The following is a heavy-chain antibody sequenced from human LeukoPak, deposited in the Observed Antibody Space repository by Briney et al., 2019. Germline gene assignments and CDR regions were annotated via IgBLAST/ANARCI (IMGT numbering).Heavy chain of an antibody. D-gene: IGHD3-22*01. J-gene: IGHJ4*02. CDR3: AKILGADYYDSGDLFDY. CDR2: ISGSGGST. V-gene: IGHV3-23*01. Sequence: PGGTLRLSCAASGFTFSSYGMSWVRQAPGKGLEWVSAISGSGGSTYYADSMKGRFTISRDNSKNTLYLQMNSLRAEDTAVYYCAKILGADYYDSGDLFDYWGQGTLVTVSS. CDR1: GFTFSSYG.